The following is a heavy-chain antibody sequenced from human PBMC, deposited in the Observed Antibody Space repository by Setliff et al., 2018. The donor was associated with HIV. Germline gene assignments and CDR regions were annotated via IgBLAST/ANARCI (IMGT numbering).Heavy chain of an antibody. J-gene: IGHJ3*02. CDR3: ARVAWYYSFWSGLGDAFDI. V-gene: IGHV1-18*01. CDR1: GYTFTSYG. D-gene: IGHD3-3*01. Sequence: ASVKVSCKASGYTFTSYGISWVRQAPGQGLEWMGWISAYSGNTNYAQKLQGRVTMTTDTSTSTAYMELRSLRSDDTVVYYCARVAWYYSFWSGLGDAFDIWGQGTMVTVSS. CDR2: ISAYSGNT.